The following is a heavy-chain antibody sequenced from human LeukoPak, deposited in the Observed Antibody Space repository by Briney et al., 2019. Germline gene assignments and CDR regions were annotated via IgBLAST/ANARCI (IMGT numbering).Heavy chain of an antibody. J-gene: IGHJ4*02. CDR3: ARSHGSGRYFNLNDY. Sequence: SETLSLTCTVSAGSISNYYRSWVRQPPGKGLEWIWYIYYSGSTIYNPSLRSRVTISVDTSKNQVSLKLSSGIAAYTAVYYCARSHGSGRYFNLNDYWGQGTLVTVSS. V-gene: IGHV4-59*01. CDR1: AGSISNYY. CDR2: IYYSGST. D-gene: IGHD3-10*01.